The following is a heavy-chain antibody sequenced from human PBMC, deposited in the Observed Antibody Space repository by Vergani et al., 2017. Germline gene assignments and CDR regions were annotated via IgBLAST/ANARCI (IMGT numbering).Heavy chain of an antibody. CDR2: INPNSGGT. V-gene: IGHV1-2*02. J-gene: IGHJ4*02. D-gene: IGHD2-2*01. CDR1: GYTFTDYF. Sequence: QVQLVQSGAEVKKPGASVKVSCKASGYTFTDYFMHWVRQAPGQGLEWMGWINPNSGGTNYAQKFQGRVTMTRDTSISTAYMELSNLRYDDTAVYYCARVGTSSNRDYFDYGGQGTLVTVSS. CDR3: ARVGTSSNRDYFDY.